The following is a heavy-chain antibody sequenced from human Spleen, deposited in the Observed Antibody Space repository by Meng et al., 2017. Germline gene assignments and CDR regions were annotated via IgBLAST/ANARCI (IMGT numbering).Heavy chain of an antibody. Sequence: QVQLKESGPGLVKPSGTLSLTCAVYGGSFSGYYWSWIRQPPGKGLEWIGEINHSGSTNYNPSLKSRVTISVDTSKNQFSLKLSSVTAADTAVYYCARVGITTVTTAGWFDPWGQGTLVTVSS. CDR3: ARVGITTVTTAGWFDP. CDR1: GGSFSGYY. D-gene: IGHD4-17*01. CDR2: INHSGST. V-gene: IGHV4-34*01. J-gene: IGHJ5*01.